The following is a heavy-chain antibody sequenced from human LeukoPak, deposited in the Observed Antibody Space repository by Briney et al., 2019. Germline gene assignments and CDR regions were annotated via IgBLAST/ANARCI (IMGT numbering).Heavy chain of an antibody. CDR1: GFYFSSYG. D-gene: IGHD2-2*01. J-gene: IGHJ5*02. Sequence: PGASLRLSCAASGFYFSSYGMTWVRQAPGKGEEWVSVISGSGGRTYYADSVQGRFTISRDNSKTTLYLQMNSLRAEDTAVYYCAKGGCSTTTCLNCFDPWGQGTLVTVSS. CDR3: AKGGCSTTTCLNCFDP. V-gene: IGHV3-23*01. CDR2: ISGSGGRT.